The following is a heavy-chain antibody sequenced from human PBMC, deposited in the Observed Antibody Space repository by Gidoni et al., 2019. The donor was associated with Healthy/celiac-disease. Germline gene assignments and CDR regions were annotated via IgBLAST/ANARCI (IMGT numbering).Heavy chain of an antibody. Sequence: QLQLQESGPGLVKPSETLSLTCTVSGGPLSSSSYYWGWIRQPPGKGLGWIGSIYSTGSTYSNPSLKSRVTISVDTSKNQFSWKLSSVTAADTAVYYCARLARKKFYQLPPRDWFDPWGQGTLVTVSS. CDR3: ARLARKKFYQLPPRDWFDP. V-gene: IGHV4-39*01. CDR1: GGPLSSSSYY. CDR2: IYSTGST. D-gene: IGHD2-2*01. J-gene: IGHJ5*02.